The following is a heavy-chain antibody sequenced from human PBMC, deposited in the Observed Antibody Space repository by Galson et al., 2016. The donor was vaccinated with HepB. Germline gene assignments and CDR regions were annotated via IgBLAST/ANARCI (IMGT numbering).Heavy chain of an antibody. Sequence: SVKVSCKASGYTFTDYYMHWVRQAPGQGLDWMGWINPNPGRTKYAQKFQGRVTMTRDSSISTAYMELTRLTSDDTAIYYCARAQSNWNAHWGPGTLVTVSS. CDR1: GYTFTDYY. CDR3: ARAQSNWNAH. D-gene: IGHD1-1*01. J-gene: IGHJ1*01. V-gene: IGHV1-2*02. CDR2: INPNPGRT.